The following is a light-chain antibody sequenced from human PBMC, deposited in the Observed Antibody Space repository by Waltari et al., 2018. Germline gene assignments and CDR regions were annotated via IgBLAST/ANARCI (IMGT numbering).Light chain of an antibody. CDR2: RET. CDR3: QAWDSSTVV. Sequence: SYEVTQPPSVSVSPGQTATIACSGDKLGEKYTAWFQQKPGQYPVLIIYRETKRPPGIPERFFGSKSANTATLTISGTQAMDEGDYYCQAWDSSTVVFGGGTKLTVL. J-gene: IGLJ3*02. V-gene: IGLV3-1*01. CDR1: KLGEKY.